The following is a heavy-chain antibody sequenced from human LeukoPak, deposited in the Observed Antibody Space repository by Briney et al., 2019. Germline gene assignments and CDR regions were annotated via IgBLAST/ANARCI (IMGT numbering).Heavy chain of an antibody. Sequence: GGSLRLSCAASGFTFNTFAMNWVRQAPGKGLEWVSGISGSGRRTFYGDSVKGRFTVSRDNSKSTLYLQMNSLRDEDTAVYYCARSPVEVDGFDIWGQGTMVTVSS. CDR1: GFTFNTFA. CDR3: ARSPVEVDGFDI. CDR2: ISGSGRRT. V-gene: IGHV3-23*01. J-gene: IGHJ3*02. D-gene: IGHD2-2*01.